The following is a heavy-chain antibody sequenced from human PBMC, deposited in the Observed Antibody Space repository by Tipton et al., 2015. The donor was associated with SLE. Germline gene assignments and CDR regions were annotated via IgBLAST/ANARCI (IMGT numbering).Heavy chain of an antibody. V-gene: IGHV4-39*07. Sequence: TLSLTCTVSGGSISSSSYYWGWIRQPPGKGLDWIGTIYYSGTTYYNPSLKSRVTISVDTSKIQFSLKLSSVTAADTAVYYCAIGGDSGHDLWGQGTTVIVSS. CDR2: IYYSGTT. CDR1: GGSISSSSYY. CDR3: AIGGDSGHDL. J-gene: IGHJ6*02. D-gene: IGHD5-12*01.